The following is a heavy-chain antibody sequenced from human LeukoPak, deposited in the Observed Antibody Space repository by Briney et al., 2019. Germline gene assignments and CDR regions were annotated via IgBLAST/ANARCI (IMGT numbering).Heavy chain of an antibody. Sequence: GGSLRLSCAASGFTVSSNYMSWVRQAPGKGLEWVSVIYSGGSTYYADSVKGRFTISRDNSKNTLYLQMNSLGAEDTAVYYCARDSRYSGYGPLDYWGQGTLVTVSS. CDR3: ARDSRYSGYGPLDY. V-gene: IGHV3-66*01. CDR2: IYSGGST. CDR1: GFTVSSNY. D-gene: IGHD5-12*01. J-gene: IGHJ4*02.